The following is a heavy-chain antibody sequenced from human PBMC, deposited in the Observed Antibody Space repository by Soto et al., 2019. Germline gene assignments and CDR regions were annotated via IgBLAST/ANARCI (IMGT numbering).Heavy chain of an antibody. Sequence: QVQLVQSGAEVKKPGSSVKVSCKASGGTFSSYAISWVRQAPGQGLEWMGGIIPIFGTANYAQKFQGRVTINADDATSTAYMELSSLRSEDTAVYYCARDQWGRDGYNYVGMDVWGQGTTVTVSS. CDR1: GGTFSSYA. J-gene: IGHJ6*02. V-gene: IGHV1-69*12. D-gene: IGHD5-12*01. CDR3: ARDQWGRDGYNYVGMDV. CDR2: IIPIFGTA.